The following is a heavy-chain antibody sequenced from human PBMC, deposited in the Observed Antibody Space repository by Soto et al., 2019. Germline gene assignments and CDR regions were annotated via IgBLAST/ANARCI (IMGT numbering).Heavy chain of an antibody. V-gene: IGHV1-3*01. CDR1: GYTFTSYA. CDR3: ARGGDGLDKVYYYGMNV. J-gene: IGHJ6*02. CDR2: INAGNGNT. Sequence: ASVKVSCKASGYTFTSYAMHWVRQAPGQRLEWMGWINAGNGNTKYSQKFQGRVTITRDTSASTAYMELSSLRSEDTAVYYCARGGDGLDKVYYYGMNVWGQGTTVTVSS. D-gene: IGHD3-16*01.